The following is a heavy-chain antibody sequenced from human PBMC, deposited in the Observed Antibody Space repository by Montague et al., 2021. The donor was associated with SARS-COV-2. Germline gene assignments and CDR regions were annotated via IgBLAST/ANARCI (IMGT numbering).Heavy chain of an antibody. Sequence: SETLSLTCAVYGGSFSGYYWSWIRQPPGKGLEWIGEINHSGSTNYNPSLKIRVTISVDTSKNQFSLKLSSVTAADTAVYYCARGHYSSSWYGIRYYFGYWGQGTLVIVSS. CDR2: INHSGST. V-gene: IGHV4-34*01. J-gene: IGHJ4*02. D-gene: IGHD6-13*01. CDR1: GGSFSGYY. CDR3: ARGHYSSSWYGIRYYFGY.